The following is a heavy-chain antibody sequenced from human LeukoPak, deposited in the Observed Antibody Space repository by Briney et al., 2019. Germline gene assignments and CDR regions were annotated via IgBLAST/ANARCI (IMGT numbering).Heavy chain of an antibody. CDR1: GFIVSSNY. J-gene: IGHJ6*02. CDR2: IKEDGTRK. V-gene: IGHV3-7*03. CDR3: ARGTTDYYYYGMDV. D-gene: IGHD2/OR15-2a*01. Sequence: GGSLRLSCAASGFIVSSNYMTWVRQAPGKGLEWVANIKEDGTRKNYMDSVKGRFTISRDNSKNTLYLQMNSLRAEDTAVYYCARGTTDYYYYGMDVWGQGTTVTVSS.